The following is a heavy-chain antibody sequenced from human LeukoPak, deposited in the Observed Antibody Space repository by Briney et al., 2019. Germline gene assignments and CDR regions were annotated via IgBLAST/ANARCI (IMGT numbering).Heavy chain of an antibody. CDR2: ISGSDGTS. D-gene: IGHD3-16*02. Sequence: PGGSLRLSCAASGFTFSDYYMSWIRQAPGKGLEWVSSISGSDGTSHYADFVKGRFTISRDNSKNTLYLQMNSLRAEDTAAYYCAKSLGVGGYTRYKGFDQWGQGTLVVVSS. V-gene: IGHV3-23*01. CDR3: AKSLGVGGYTRYKGFDQ. CDR1: GFTFSDYY. J-gene: IGHJ4*02.